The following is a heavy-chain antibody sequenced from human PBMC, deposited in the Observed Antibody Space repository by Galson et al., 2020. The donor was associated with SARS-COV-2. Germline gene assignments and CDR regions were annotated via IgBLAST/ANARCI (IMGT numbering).Heavy chain of an antibody. CDR3: ARRKPCMAALREGYYFDY. J-gene: IGHJ4*02. V-gene: IGHV2-70*11. D-gene: IGHD6-13*01. CDR2: LDWDDDK. Sequence: ESGPTLVKPTQTLTLTCTISGFSITSSGMCVSWIRQPPGKALEWLARLDWDDDKYYSTSLKTRLTISKDTSNNQVVLTLTYMDPADTATYYCARRKPCMAALREGYYFDYWGQGSLVTVSS. CDR1: GFSITSSGMC.